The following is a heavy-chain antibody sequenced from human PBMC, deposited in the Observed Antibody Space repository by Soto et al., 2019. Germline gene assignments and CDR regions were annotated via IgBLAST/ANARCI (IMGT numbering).Heavy chain of an antibody. CDR2: INTNTGNP. CDR1: GYTFTSYA. CDR3: ARARDNWNYDEAAFGP. J-gene: IGHJ5*02. V-gene: IGHV7-4-1*01. Sequence: ASVKVSCKASGYTFTSYAMNWVRQAPGQGLEWMGWINTNTGNPTYAQGFTGRFVFSLDTSVSTAYLQICSLKAEDTAVYYCARARDNWNYDEAAFGPWGQGTLVTVSS. D-gene: IGHD1-7*01.